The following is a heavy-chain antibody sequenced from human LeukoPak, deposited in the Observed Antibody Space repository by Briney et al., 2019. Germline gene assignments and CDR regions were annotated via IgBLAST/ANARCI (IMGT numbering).Heavy chain of an antibody. CDR1: GFTFSSYA. J-gene: IGHJ4*02. D-gene: IGHD5-12*01. Sequence: PGGSLRLSCAASGFTFSSYAMSWVRQAPGKGLEWVSAIGGSGGSTYYADSVKGRFTISRDNAKNSLSLQMNSLRAEDTAVYYCVRDGGVSGYDLLDYWGQGTLVTVSS. CDR3: VRDGGVSGYDLLDY. V-gene: IGHV3-23*01. CDR2: IGGSGGST.